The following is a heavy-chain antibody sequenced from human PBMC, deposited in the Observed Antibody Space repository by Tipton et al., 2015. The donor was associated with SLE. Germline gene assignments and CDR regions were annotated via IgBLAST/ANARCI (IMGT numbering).Heavy chain of an antibody. V-gene: IGHV4-34*01. CDR3: ARLSYSSSFFDY. J-gene: IGHJ4*02. D-gene: IGHD6-6*01. CDR2: INHSGST. Sequence: TLSLTCAVYGGSFRGYYWSWISQPPGKGLEWIGEINHSGSTNYNPSLKSRVTISVDTSKNQLSLKMSSVTAADTAVYYCARLSYSSSFFDYWGQGTLVTVSS. CDR1: GGSFRGYY.